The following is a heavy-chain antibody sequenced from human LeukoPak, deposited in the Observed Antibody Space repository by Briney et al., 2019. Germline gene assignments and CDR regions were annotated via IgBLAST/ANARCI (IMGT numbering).Heavy chain of an antibody. D-gene: IGHD3-10*01. Sequence: GGSLRLSCAASGFTFSSYSMNWVRQAPGKGLEWVSYISSSSSTIYYADSVKGRFTISRDNAKNSLYLQMNSLRAEDTAVYYCARGGPGRSLTIVPGRTKYYMDVWGKGATVTVSS. CDR3: ARGGPGRSLTIVPGRTKYYMDV. V-gene: IGHV3-48*01. CDR1: GFTFSSYS. CDR2: ISSSSSTI. J-gene: IGHJ6*03.